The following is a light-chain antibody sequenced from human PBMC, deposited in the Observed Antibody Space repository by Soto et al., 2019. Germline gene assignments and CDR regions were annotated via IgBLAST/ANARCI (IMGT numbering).Light chain of an antibody. Sequence: QMTQSPSSVSAAVGDTITITCRPSQGISVWLAWYQLKPGQAPKLLIYATSRVHGVPSRFAGSGSETEFTLTINNLQPEDSAIYYCQQGNSFPRTFGQGTKVDTK. V-gene: IGKV1-12*01. CDR3: QQGNSFPRT. J-gene: IGKJ1*01. CDR2: ATS. CDR1: QGISVW.